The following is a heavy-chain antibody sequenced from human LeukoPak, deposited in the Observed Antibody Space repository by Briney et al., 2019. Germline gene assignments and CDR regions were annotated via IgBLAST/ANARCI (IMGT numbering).Heavy chain of an antibody. CDR1: GYTFTGYY. V-gene: IGHV1-2*02. CDR3: ARDVLLWFGELSRSDY. D-gene: IGHD3-10*01. Sequence: GASVKVSCKASGYTFTGYYMHWVRQAPGQGLEWMGWINPNSGGTNYAQKLQGRVTMTTDTSTSTAYMELRSLRSDDTAVYYCARDVLLWFGELSRSDYWGQGTLVTVSS. CDR2: INPNSGGT. J-gene: IGHJ4*02.